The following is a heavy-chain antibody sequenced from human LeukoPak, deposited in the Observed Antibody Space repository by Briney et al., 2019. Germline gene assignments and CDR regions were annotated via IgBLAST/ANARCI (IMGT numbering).Heavy chain of an antibody. Sequence: GGSLRLSCAASGFTVRSNYMRWVRQAPGKGLEWVSIIYSGGSTYYADSVKGRFTISRDNSKNTLYLQMNSLRVEDTAVYYCARDEWELLRAYWGQGTLVTVSS. CDR3: ARDEWELLRAY. CDR2: IYSGGST. CDR1: GFTVRSNY. V-gene: IGHV3-66*02. D-gene: IGHD1-26*01. J-gene: IGHJ4*02.